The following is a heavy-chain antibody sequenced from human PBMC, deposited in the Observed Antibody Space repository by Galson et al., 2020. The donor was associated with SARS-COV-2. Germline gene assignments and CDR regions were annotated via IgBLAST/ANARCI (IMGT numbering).Heavy chain of an antibody. CDR1: GFTFNSYW. CDR3: ARGRAPLVLAPMGKKLYFYYGMDV. V-gene: IGHV3-7*01. D-gene: IGHD2-2*01. CDR2: IKEDGSEK. J-gene: IGHJ6*02. Sequence: TGGSLRLSCAASGFTFNSYWMSWVRQAPGKGLEWVANIKEDGSEKHYVDSVKGRFTISRDNAKNSLYLQMSSLRAEDTAVYHCARGRAPLVLAPMGKKLYFYYGMDVWGQGTTVTVSS.